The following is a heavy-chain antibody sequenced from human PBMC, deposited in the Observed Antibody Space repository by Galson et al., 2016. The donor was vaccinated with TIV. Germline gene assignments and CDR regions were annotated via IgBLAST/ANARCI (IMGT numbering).Heavy chain of an antibody. Sequence: QSGAEVKKPGESLKISRKGSGYSFTGSWIDWVRQVPGKGLEWMGVIYPGDSDTKYSTAFHGHVTISVDTSISTAFLEWSSLKASDPAIYYCARRGREETNEGGLDVWGQGTTVTVSS. D-gene: IGHD1-1*01. J-gene: IGHJ6*02. CDR1: GYSFTGSW. CDR3: ARRGREETNEGGLDV. CDR2: IYPGDSDT. V-gene: IGHV5-51*01.